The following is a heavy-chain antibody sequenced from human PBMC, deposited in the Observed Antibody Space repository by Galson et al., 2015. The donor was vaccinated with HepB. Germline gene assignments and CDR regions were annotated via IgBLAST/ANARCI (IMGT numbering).Heavy chain of an antibody. J-gene: IGHJ1*01. CDR2: IYPGDSDT. CDR3: ARRHFSNCPDGRCEYFQH. Sequence: QSGAEVKKPGESLKISCKASGYIFTNYWIGWVRQVSGKGLEWMGLIYPGDSDTRYSPSFQGQVTISADKSITTAYLQWRSLKASDTAMYFCARRHFSNCPDGRCEYFQHWGQGTLVTVSS. D-gene: IGHD5-24*01. CDR1: GYIFTNYW. V-gene: IGHV5-51*03.